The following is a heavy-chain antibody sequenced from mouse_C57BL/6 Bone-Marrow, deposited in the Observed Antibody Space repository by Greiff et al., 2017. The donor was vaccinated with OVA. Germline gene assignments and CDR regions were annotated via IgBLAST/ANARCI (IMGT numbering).Heavy chain of an antibody. CDR2: IDPSDSYT. J-gene: IGHJ4*01. V-gene: IGHV1-69*01. Sequence: QVQLQQPGAELVMPGASVKLSCTASGYTFTSYWMHWVKQRPGQGLEWIGEIDPSDSYTNYNQKFKGKSTLTVDKSSSTAYMQLSSLTSEDSAVYYCAREGDYLGYYAMDYWGQGTSVTVSS. CDR3: AREGDYLGYYAMDY. D-gene: IGHD2-13*01. CDR1: GYTFTSYW.